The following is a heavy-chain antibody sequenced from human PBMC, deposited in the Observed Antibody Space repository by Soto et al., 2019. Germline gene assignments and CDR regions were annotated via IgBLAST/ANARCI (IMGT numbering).Heavy chain of an antibody. J-gene: IGHJ4*02. CDR1: GGSISSSSYY. D-gene: IGHD6-13*01. CDR2: IYYSGST. Sequence: SETLSLTCTVSGGSISSSSYYWGWIRQPPGKGLEWIGSIYYSGSTYYNPSLKSRVTISVDTSKNQFSLKLSSVTAADTAVYYCARHGFYGEGSSFEFDYWGQGTLVTVSS. CDR3: ARHGFYGEGSSFEFDY. V-gene: IGHV4-39*01.